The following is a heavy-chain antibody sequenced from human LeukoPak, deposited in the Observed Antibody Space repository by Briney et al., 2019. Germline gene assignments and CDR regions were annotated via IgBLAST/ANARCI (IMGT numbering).Heavy chain of an antibody. CDR1: GGTFSSYA. V-gene: IGHV1-69*04. Sequence: ASVKVSCKASGGTFSSYATSWVRQAPGQGLEWMGRIIPILGIANYAQKFQGRVTITADKSTSTAYMELSSLRSEDTAVYYCARAASYGSGSPEGYWGQGTLVTVSS. CDR3: ARAASYGSGSPEGY. CDR2: IIPILGIA. J-gene: IGHJ4*02. D-gene: IGHD3-10*01.